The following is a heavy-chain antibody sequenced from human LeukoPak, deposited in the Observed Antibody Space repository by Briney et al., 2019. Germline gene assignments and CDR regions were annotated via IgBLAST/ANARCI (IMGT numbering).Heavy chain of an antibody. CDR3: AKDSATYGRFDY. D-gene: IGHD3-10*01. J-gene: IGHJ4*02. CDR1: GFTFSSYA. V-gene: IGHV3-23*01. Sequence: TGGSLRLSCAASGFTFSSYAMSWVRQAPGKGLEWVSAISGSGGSTYYADSVKGRFTISRDNSKNTVYLQLNSLRAEDTAVYFCAKDSATYGRFDYWGQGTLVTVSS. CDR2: ISGSGGST.